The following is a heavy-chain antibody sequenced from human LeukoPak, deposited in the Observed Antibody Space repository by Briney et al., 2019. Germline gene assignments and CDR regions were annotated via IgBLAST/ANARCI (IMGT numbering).Heavy chain of an antibody. J-gene: IGHJ4*02. D-gene: IGHD6-6*01. V-gene: IGHV3-53*01. CDR2: IYSGGST. CDR3: ARESGDSSSSLGVFDY. CDR1: GFIFSSYA. Sequence: GGSLRLSCSASGFIFSSYAMHWVRQAPGKGLEWVSVIYSGGSTYYADSVKGRFTISRDNSKNTLYLQMNSLRAEDTAVYYCARESGDSSSSLGVFDYWGQGTLVTVSS.